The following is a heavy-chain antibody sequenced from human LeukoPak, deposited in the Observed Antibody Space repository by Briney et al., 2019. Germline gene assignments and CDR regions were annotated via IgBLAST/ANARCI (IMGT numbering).Heavy chain of an antibody. CDR3: AKESLTRRSTSHYYYGMGV. J-gene: IGHJ6*02. CDR2: IWNDGSNK. D-gene: IGHD2-2*01. V-gene: IGHV3-30*02. Sequence: GGSLRLSCAASGFTVSSDGMHWGCPAPGKGLGWGAVIWNDGSNKDYADPVKGRLTISRDNSKNTLYLQMHSLRAEDTAVYYCAKESLTRRSTSHYYYGMGVWGQGTTVTVSS. CDR1: GFTVSSDG.